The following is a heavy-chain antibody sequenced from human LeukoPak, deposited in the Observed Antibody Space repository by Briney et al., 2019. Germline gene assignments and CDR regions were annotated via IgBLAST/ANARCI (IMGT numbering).Heavy chain of an antibody. CDR1: GFTVSSNY. CDR3: ARDSIVVVVAATPGDY. CDR2: ISYDGSNK. Sequence: GGSLRLSCAASGFTVSSNYMSWVRQAPGKGLEWVAVISYDGSNKYYADSVKGRFTISRDNSKNTLYLQMNSLRAEDTAVYYCARDSIVVVVAATPGDYWGQGTLVTVSS. D-gene: IGHD2-15*01. J-gene: IGHJ4*02. V-gene: IGHV3-30-3*01.